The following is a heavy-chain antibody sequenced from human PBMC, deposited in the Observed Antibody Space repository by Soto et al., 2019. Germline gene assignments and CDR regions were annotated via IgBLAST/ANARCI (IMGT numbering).Heavy chain of an antibody. Sequence: GGSLRLSCAASGFTFSSYWMSWVRQAPGKGLEWVANIKQDGSEKYYVDSVKGRFTISRDNAKNSLYLQMNSLRAEDTAVYYCARPALELWSSFDYWGQGTLVTVSS. D-gene: IGHD5-18*01. CDR1: GFTFSSYW. V-gene: IGHV3-7*01. CDR3: ARPALELWSSFDY. J-gene: IGHJ4*02. CDR2: IKQDGSEK.